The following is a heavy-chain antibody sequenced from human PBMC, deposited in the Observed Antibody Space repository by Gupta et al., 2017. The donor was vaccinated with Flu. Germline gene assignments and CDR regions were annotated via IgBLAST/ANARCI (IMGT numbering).Heavy chain of an antibody. V-gene: IGHV3-9*01. D-gene: IGHD2-15*01. CDR3: AKDAGTYCSVGHCYAVFDH. J-gene: IGHJ4*02. Sequence: EVHLAESGGDVVQPGRSLRLSCAASGFQFDLYTMHWVRQVPGKGLEWVASISWNSYKIEYADSLQGRFTISRDNAKNSLYLQADSLRPEDTALYYCAKDAGTYCSVGHCYAVFDHWGQGTLVTVSS. CDR2: ISWNSYKI. CDR1: GFQFDLYT.